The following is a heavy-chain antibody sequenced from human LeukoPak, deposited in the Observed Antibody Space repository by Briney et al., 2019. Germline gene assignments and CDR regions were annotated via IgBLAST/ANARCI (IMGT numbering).Heavy chain of an antibody. Sequence: SETLSLTCIVSGGSIINYYWSWIRQPPGKGLEWIGYIHDSGRTNYNPSLKSRVTISVDTSKNQFSLRVRFVTAADTAVYHCARASSGWYGLFDYWGQGTLATVSS. V-gene: IGHV4-59*01. CDR3: ARASSGWYGLFDY. J-gene: IGHJ4*02. CDR1: GGSIINYY. D-gene: IGHD6-13*01. CDR2: IHDSGRT.